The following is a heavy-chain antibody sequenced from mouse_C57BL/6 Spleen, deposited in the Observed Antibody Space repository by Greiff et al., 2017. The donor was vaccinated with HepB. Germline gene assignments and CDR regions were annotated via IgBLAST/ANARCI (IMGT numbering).Heavy chain of an antibody. CDR3: ARDQINDYDSFDY. J-gene: IGHJ2*01. Sequence: EVHLVESGGGLVKPGGSLKLSCAASGFTFSSYAMSWVRQTPEKRLEWVATISDGGSYTYYPDNVKGRFTISRDNAKNNLYLQMSHLKSEDTAMYYCARDQINDYDSFDYWGQGTTLTVSS. CDR2: ISDGGSYT. CDR1: GFTFSSYA. V-gene: IGHV5-4*01. D-gene: IGHD2-4*01.